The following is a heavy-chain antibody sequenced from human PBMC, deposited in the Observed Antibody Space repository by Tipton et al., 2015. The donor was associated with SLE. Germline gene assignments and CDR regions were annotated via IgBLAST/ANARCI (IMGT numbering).Heavy chain of an antibody. V-gene: IGHV4-59*12. CDR3: ASPSGY. J-gene: IGHJ4*02. CDR2: IYYSGST. CDR1: GGSISSYY. D-gene: IGHD6-19*01. Sequence: TLSLTCTVSGGSISSYYWSWIRQPPGKGLEWIGYIYYSGSTNYNPSLKSRVTISVDTSKNQFSLKLSSVTAADTAVYYCASPSGYWGQGTLVTVSS.